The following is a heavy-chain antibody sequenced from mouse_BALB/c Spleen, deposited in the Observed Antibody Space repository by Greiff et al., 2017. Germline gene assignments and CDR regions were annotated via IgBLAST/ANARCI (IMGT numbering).Heavy chain of an antibody. V-gene: IGHV1-5*01. CDR3: TREKLGYGYDYAMDY. J-gene: IGHJ4*01. D-gene: IGHD2-2*01. CDR2: IYPGNSDT. CDR1: GYTFTSYW. Sequence: EVKLQESGTVLARPGASVKMSCKASGYTFTSYWMHWVKQRPGQGLEWIGAIYPGNSDTSYNQKFKGKAKLTAVTSTSTAYMELSSLTNEDSAVYYCTREKLGYGYDYAMDYWGQGTSVTVSS.